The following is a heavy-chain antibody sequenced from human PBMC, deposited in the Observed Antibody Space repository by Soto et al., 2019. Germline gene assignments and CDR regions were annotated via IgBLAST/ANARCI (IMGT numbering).Heavy chain of an antibody. Sequence: QVQLVQSGAEVKKPGASVKVSCKASEYTFTDYYIHWVRQAPGQGLEWMGWINPNSGGTNYAQKFQGWVTITRDTSISTAYKELSTLRSDVTAVYYCARSLRGADRNNWFAYYHGMDVWGQGTTVTVSS. D-gene: IGHD1-1*01. V-gene: IGHV1-2*04. CDR3: ARSLRGADRNNWFAYYHGMDV. CDR1: EYTFTDYY. CDR2: INPNSGGT. J-gene: IGHJ6*02.